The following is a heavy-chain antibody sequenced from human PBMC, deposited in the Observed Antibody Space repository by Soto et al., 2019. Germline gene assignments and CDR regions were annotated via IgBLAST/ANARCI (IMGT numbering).Heavy chain of an antibody. CDR2: IYYSGRT. J-gene: IGHJ3*01. Sequence: QLQLQESGPGLVKPSETLSLTCTVSGGSISSSSNYLGWIRQPPGKGLEWIGSIYYSGRTYYNPSLKSRVTISEDRFRNQFSRTVSSVTAADTALYYCARHSTGWYAAFDVWDQGTMVTVSS. CDR3: ARHSTGWYAAFDV. CDR1: GGSISSSSNY. D-gene: IGHD6-19*01. V-gene: IGHV4-39*01.